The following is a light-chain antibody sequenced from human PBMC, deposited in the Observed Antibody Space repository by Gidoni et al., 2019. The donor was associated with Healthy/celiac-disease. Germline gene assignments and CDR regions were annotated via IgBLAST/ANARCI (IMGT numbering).Light chain of an antibody. V-gene: IGLV2-14*01. CDR1: SSDVGGYNY. Sequence: QSALPQPASVSGSPGQSITISCTGTSSDVGGYNYVSWYQQHPGNAPKLMIYEVSNRPSGVSNRFSGLQAEDEADYYCSSYTSSSTLVVFGGGTKLTVL. CDR2: EVS. J-gene: IGLJ2*01. CDR3: SSYTSSSTLVV.